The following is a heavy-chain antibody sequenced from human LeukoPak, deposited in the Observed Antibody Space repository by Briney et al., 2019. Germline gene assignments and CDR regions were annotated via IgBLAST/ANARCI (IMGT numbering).Heavy chain of an antibody. CDR2: IKPNSGGT. D-gene: IGHD6-25*01. J-gene: IGHJ6*03. CDR3: ARAANPREGYYYYYMDV. Sequence: ASVKASCKASGYTFTCYYMHWVRQAPGQGLEWMGWIKPNSGGTNYAQKFQGRVTMTRDTSISTAYMELSRLRSDDTAVYYCARAANPREGYYYYYMDVWGKGTTVTVSS. V-gene: IGHV1-2*02. CDR1: GYTFTCYY.